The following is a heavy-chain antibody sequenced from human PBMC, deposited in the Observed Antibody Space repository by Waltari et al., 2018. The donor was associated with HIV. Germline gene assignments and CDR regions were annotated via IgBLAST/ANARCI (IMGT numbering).Heavy chain of an antibody. J-gene: IGHJ6*02. V-gene: IGHV4-39*01. Sequence: QLQLQESGPGLVKPSETLSLTCTVSGGSISSSSYYWGWIRQPPGKGLEWVGSISYSGGSFYSPLLNGRVPIPVDTSNNQFSLRRSSVTAADTAVYYCARHTALMGVAGTFSLFYSYYGLDVWGQGTTVTVSS. CDR3: ARHTALMGVAGTFSLFYSYYGLDV. D-gene: IGHD6-19*01. CDR2: ISYSGGS. CDR1: GGSISSSSYY.